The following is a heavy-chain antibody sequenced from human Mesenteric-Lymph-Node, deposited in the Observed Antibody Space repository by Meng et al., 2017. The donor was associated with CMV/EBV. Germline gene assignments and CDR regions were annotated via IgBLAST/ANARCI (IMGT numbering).Heavy chain of an antibody. CDR3: ASPGYGATFDY. CDR2: IYYSGST. Sequence: SETLSLTCTVSGGSISSSSYYWGWIRQPPGKGLEWIGSIYYSGSTYYNPSLKSRVTISVDTSKNQFSLKLSSVTAADTAVYYCASPGYGATFDYWGQGTLVTVSS. V-gene: IGHV4-39*01. D-gene: IGHD2-15*01. CDR1: GGSISSSSYY. J-gene: IGHJ4*02.